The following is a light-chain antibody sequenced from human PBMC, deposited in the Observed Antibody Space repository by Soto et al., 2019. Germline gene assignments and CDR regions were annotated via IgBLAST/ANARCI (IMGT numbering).Light chain of an antibody. J-gene: IGKJ5*01. CDR2: EAS. Sequence: DIQMTQSPSSLSAFVGDRVTITCRASQSISSYLNWYQVKPGKAPKLLIYEASSLQSGVPSRFGGSASGTDFTLTISSLQPEDFATYYCQQSYTTVITFGQGTRLEIK. CDR3: QQSYTTVIT. CDR1: QSISSY. V-gene: IGKV1-39*01.